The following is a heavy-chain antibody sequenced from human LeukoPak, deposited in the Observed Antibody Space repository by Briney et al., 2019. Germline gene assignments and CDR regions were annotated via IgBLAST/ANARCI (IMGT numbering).Heavy chain of an antibody. CDR1: GFTFRSYT. D-gene: IGHD2-15*01. V-gene: IGHV3-23*01. CDR2: INGAGDST. J-gene: IGHJ4*02. CDR3: AKVGSFTVSSGDAFDY. Sequence: GGSLRLSCAASGFTFRSYTMSWVRQAPGKGLEWVSVINGAGDSTNYVDSVKGRFTISRDNSENTLYLQMNSLRAEDTAVYYCAKVGSFTVSSGDAFDYWGQGTLVTVSS.